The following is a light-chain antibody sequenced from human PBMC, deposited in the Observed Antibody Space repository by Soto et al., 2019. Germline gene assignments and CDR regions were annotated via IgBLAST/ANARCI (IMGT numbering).Light chain of an antibody. CDR3: QQYHRYSIT. V-gene: IGKV1-5*01. CDR2: DAS. CDR1: QSLNNG. J-gene: IGKJ5*01. Sequence: DIHMTQSPSTLSASVGYRVTITCRASQSLNNGLAWYQQKPGKAPNLLIYDASTLERGVPSRFRGTGSGTEFTLTISSLQPDDFETYYCQQYHRYSITFGQGTRLEIK.